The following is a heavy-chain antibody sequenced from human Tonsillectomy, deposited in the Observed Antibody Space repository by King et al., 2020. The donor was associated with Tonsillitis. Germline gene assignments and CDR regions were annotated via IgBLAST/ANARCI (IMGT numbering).Heavy chain of an antibody. J-gene: IGHJ3*02. D-gene: IGHD3-22*01. V-gene: IGHV4-59*01. CDR2: IYYSGST. CDR1: GGSISSYY. CDR3: ARDLISGYFLGAFDS. Sequence: QLQESGPGLVKPSETLSLTCTVSGGSISSYYWSWIRQPPGKGLEWIGYIYYSGSTNYNPSLKSRVTISVDTSKNQFSLKLSSVTAADTAVYYCARDLISGYFLGAFDSWGQGTMVTVSS.